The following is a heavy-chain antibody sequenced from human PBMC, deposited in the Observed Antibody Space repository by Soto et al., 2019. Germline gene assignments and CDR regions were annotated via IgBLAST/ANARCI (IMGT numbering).Heavy chain of an antibody. J-gene: IGHJ3*02. CDR3: AREGSPSAAFDI. V-gene: IGHV1-69*13. D-gene: IGHD3-10*01. CDR1: GGTFGSYA. Sequence: SVKVSCKASGGTFGSYAISWVRQAPGQGLEWMGGIIPIFGTANYAQKFQGRVTIAADESTSTAYMELSSLRSEDTAVYYCAREGSPSAAFDIWGQGTMVTVSS. CDR2: IIPIFGTA.